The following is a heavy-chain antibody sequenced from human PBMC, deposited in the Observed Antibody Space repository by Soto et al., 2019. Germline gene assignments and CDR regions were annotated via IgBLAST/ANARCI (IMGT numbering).Heavy chain of an antibody. CDR1: GGSISSGGYY. J-gene: IGHJ4*02. V-gene: IGHV4-31*03. CDR3: ARAQDYYYGSRSYWFDY. CDR2: IYYSGST. Sequence: SETLSLTCTVSGGSISSGGYYWSWIRQHPGKGLEWIGYIYYSGSTYYNPSLKSRVTISVDTSKNQFSLKLSSVTAADTAVDYCARAQDYYYGSRSYWFDYWGQGTLVTVSS. D-gene: IGHD3-10*01.